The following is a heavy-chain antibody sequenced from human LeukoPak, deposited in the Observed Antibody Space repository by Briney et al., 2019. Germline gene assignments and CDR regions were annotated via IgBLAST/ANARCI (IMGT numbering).Heavy chain of an antibody. V-gene: IGHV3-7*01. CDR3: ARGGLSYGFDV. Sequence: GGSLRLSCIASGFTISPYYMGWARQAPGKGLEWVANIDKDAIEKYYVDSVKGRFTISRDNAKNSLRLEMNSLEVEDTAVYYCARGGLSYGFDVWGPGTMVTVSS. CDR2: IDKDAIEK. CDR1: GFTISPYY. J-gene: IGHJ3*01. D-gene: IGHD4/OR15-4a*01.